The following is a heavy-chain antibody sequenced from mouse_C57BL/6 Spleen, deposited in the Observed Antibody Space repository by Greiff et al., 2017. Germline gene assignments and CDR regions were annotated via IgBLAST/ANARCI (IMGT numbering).Heavy chain of an antibody. D-gene: IGHD1-1*01. V-gene: IGHV1-80*01. CDR2: IYPGDGDT. CDR1: GYAFSSYW. Sequence: LVESGAELVKPGASVKISCKASGYAFSSYWMNWVKQRPGKGLEWIGQIYPGDGDTNYNGKFKGKATLTADKSSSTAYMQLSSLTSEDSAVYFCARGITTVVAPYAMDYWGQGTSVTVSS. J-gene: IGHJ4*01. CDR3: ARGITTVVAPYAMDY.